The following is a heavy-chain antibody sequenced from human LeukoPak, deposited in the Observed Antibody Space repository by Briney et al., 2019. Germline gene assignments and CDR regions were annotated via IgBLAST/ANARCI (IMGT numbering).Heavy chain of an antibody. Sequence: SETLCLTCAVSGDSIYDHYWSWSRHPPGEGVGWGGYIYSSVSTNYTPSLKTRVTISTDTSKSQFSLKLPSVTAAATGVYYCARQSCSGNTCYRVDQLYYMDVWGKGTTVTVSS. CDR3: ARQSCSGNTCYRVDQLYYMDV. J-gene: IGHJ6*03. CDR1: GDSIYDHY. V-gene: IGHV4-4*09. D-gene: IGHD2-15*01. CDR2: IYSSVST.